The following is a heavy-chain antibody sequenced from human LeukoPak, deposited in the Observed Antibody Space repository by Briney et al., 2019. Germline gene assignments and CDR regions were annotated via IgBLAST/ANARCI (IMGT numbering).Heavy chain of an antibody. V-gene: IGHV5-51*01. CDR3: ASHTYYYDSSGYYYRAEYFQH. CDR1: GYSFTSSL. D-gene: IGHD3-22*01. J-gene: IGHJ1*01. CDR2: ISPGDSDT. Sequence: GESLKISCKGSGYSFTSSLIGGVRQTPGKGLERMGIISPGDSDTRYSPSFQGQVTISDDKSISTAYLQWSSLKASDTAMYYCASHTYYYDSSGYYYRAEYFQHWGQGTLVTVSS.